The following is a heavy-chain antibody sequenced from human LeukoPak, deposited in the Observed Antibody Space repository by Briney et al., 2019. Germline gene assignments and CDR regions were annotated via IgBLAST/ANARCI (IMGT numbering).Heavy chain of an antibody. J-gene: IGHJ4*02. Sequence: ASVKVSCKASGYTFTSYYMHWVRQAPGRGLEWTGMINPSGGSTSYAQKFQGRVTMTRDTSTSTVYMELSSLRSEDTAVYYCARGHYYGSGSYYNVHYWGQGTLVTVSS. CDR3: ARGHYYGSGSYYNVHY. CDR2: INPSGGST. CDR1: GYTFTSYY. D-gene: IGHD3-10*01. V-gene: IGHV1-46*01.